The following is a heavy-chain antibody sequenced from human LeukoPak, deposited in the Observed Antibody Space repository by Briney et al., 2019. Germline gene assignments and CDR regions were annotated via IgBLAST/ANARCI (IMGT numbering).Heavy chain of an antibody. J-gene: IGHJ5*02. CDR1: GYSFTSYW. CDR2: IYPGDSDT. D-gene: IGHD5-18*01. V-gene: IGHV5-51*01. CDR3: ATSGCSKGDRMDWFDP. Sequence: GESLKISCKGSGYSFTSYWIGWVRQMPGKGLEWMGIIYPGDSDTRYSPSFQGQVTISADKSISTAYLQWSSLKASDTAMYYCATSGCSKGDRMDWFDPWGQGTLVTVSS.